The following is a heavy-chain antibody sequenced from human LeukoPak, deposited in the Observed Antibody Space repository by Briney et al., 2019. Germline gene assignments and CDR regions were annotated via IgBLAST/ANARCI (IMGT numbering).Heavy chain of an antibody. CDR1: GASISTYF. CDR3: ARYHYDSSGYFPDYFAS. D-gene: IGHD3-22*01. CDR2: IYYSGST. V-gene: IGHV4-59*01. J-gene: IGHJ4*02. Sequence: SETLSLTCAVSGASISTYFWSWIRQPPGKGLEWIGYIYYSGSTNYNPSLESRVTISLDTSKNQFSLKLSSVTAADTAVYYCARYHYDSSGYFPDYFASWGQGTLVSISS.